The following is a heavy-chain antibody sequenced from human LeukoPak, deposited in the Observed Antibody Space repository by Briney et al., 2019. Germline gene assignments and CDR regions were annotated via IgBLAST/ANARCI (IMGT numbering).Heavy chain of an antibody. D-gene: IGHD3-22*01. CDR3: ARGGVVVTYYYDSSGYYS. CDR2: INPNSGGT. J-gene: IGHJ4*02. Sequence: ASVKVSCKASGYTFTCYYMHWVRQAPGQGLEWMGRINPNSGGTNYAQRFQDRVTMTRDTSISTAYMELSRLRSDDTAVYYCARGGVVVTYYYDSSGYYSWGQGTLVTVSS. V-gene: IGHV1-2*06. CDR1: GYTFTCYY.